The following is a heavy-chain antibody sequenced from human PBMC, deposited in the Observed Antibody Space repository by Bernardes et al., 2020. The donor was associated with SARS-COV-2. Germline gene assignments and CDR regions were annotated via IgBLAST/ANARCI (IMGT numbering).Heavy chain of an antibody. CDR1: GINFNGLW. D-gene: IGHD1-26*01. CDR2: IAGDGRGT. Sequence: GGSLRLSCAASGINFNGLWMHWVRQVPGKGLEWVSRIAGDGRGTTYADSVKGRFTISRDNAKNSLYLQMNSLRAEDTAVYYCARVWTTPRWEVYYFDYWGQGTLVTVSS. CDR3: ARVWTTPRWEVYYFDY. J-gene: IGHJ4*02. V-gene: IGHV3-74*03.